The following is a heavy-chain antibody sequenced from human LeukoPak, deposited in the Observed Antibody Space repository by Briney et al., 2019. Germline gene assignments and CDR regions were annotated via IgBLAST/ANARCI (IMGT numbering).Heavy chain of an antibody. CDR3: AREYGTSEAFDI. J-gene: IGHJ3*02. V-gene: IGHV3-21*01. D-gene: IGHD1-1*01. CDR2: ISSSSSYI. CDR1: GFTFSSYS. Sequence: GGSLRLSCAASGFTFSSYSTNWVRQAPGKRLEWVSSISSSSSYIYYADSVKGRFTISRDNAKNSLYLQMNSLRAEDTAVYYCAREYGTSEAFDIWGQGTMVTVSS.